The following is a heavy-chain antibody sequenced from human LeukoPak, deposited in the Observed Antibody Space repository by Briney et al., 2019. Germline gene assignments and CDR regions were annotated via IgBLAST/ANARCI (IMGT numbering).Heavy chain of an antibody. Sequence: ASVKVSCKASGYTFTSYDINWVRQATGQGLEWMGWMNPNSGNTGYAQKFQGRVTMTRDTSTSTVYMELSSLRSEDTAVYYCAREVIAVAGTIPFDYWGQGTLVTVSS. CDR2: MNPNSGNT. V-gene: IGHV1-8*01. J-gene: IGHJ4*02. D-gene: IGHD6-19*01. CDR1: GYTFTSYD. CDR3: AREVIAVAGTIPFDY.